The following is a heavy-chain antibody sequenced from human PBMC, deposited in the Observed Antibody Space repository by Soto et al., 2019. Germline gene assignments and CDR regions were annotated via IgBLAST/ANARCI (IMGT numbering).Heavy chain of an antibody. V-gene: IGHV4-30-4*01. CDR3: ATFRALYGMDV. CDR2: IYYSGST. J-gene: IGHJ6*02. Sequence: SETRSLTCTVSGGSISSGDYYWSWIRQPPGKGLEWIGYIYYSGSTYYNPSLKSRVTISVDTSKNQFSLKLSSVTAADTAVYYCATFRALYGMDVWGQGTTVTVSS. CDR1: GGSISSGDYY.